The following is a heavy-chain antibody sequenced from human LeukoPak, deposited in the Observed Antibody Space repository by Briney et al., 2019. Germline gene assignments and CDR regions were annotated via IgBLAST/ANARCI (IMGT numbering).Heavy chain of an antibody. V-gene: IGHV1-69*05. J-gene: IGHJ3*02. D-gene: IGHD3-22*01. Sequence: SVKVSCKASGGTFSSYAISWVRQAPGQGLEWMGGIIPIFGTANYAQKFQGRVTITTDESTSTAYMELSSLRSEDTAVHYCARDGSGYYSDAFDIWGQGTMVTVSS. CDR2: IIPIFGTA. CDR1: GGTFSSYA. CDR3: ARDGSGYYSDAFDI.